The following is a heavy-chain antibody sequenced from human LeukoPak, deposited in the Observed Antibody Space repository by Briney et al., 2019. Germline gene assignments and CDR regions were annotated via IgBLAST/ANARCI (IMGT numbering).Heavy chain of an antibody. CDR3: VKGLAAAGRPLFDY. D-gene: IGHD6-13*01. V-gene: IGHV3-23*01. CDR2: ISGSGGST. Sequence: GGSLRLSCAASGFTFSSYAMSWVRQAPGKGLEWVSAISGSGGSTYYADSVKGRFTISRDNSKNTLYLQMNSLRAEDTAVYYCVKGLAAAGRPLFDYWGQGTLVTVSS. J-gene: IGHJ4*02. CDR1: GFTFSSYA.